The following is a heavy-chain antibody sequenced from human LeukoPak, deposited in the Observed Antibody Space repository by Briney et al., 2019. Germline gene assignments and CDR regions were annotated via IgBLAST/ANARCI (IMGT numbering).Heavy chain of an antibody. Sequence: GESLQISCKGSGFSFTSYWIGWVRQMPGKGLEWMGVIFPGDSDTRYSPSFQGQVTISADKSISTAYPQWSSLKASDTAMYYCARHGIVGATNPCQNWGQGTLVTVSS. V-gene: IGHV5-51*01. J-gene: IGHJ1*01. CDR3: ARHGIVGATNPCQN. CDR2: IFPGDSDT. D-gene: IGHD1-26*01. CDR1: GFSFTSYW.